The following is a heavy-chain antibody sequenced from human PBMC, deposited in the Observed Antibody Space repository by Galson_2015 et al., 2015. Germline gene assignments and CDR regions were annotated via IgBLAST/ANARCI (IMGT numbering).Heavy chain of an antibody. J-gene: IGHJ4*02. CDR1: GASISSDY. V-gene: IGHV4-59*01. Sequence: ETLSLTCTVSGASISSDYWSWIRQPPGKGLEWIADISYSGSTNYNPSLKSRVTISRDTSKNQFSLKLTSVAAADTAIYYCAGGDSGYEEYFTYWGQGTLVTVSS. CDR3: AGGDSGYEEYFTY. CDR2: ISYSGST. D-gene: IGHD5-12*01.